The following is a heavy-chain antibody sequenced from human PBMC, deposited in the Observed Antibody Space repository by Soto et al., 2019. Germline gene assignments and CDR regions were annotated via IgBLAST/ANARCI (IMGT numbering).Heavy chain of an antibody. Sequence: GGSLRLSCAASGFTFSSDVMSWVRQAPGKGLEWVSSISTSGSSTYYADSVKGRFTISRDNSKNTLYLQMNSLRAEDTAVYYCAKAEGSSSSRRYFDYWGQGILVTVSS. V-gene: IGHV3-23*01. CDR1: GFTFSSDV. D-gene: IGHD6-6*01. CDR3: AKAEGSSSSRRYFDY. J-gene: IGHJ4*02. CDR2: ISTSGSST.